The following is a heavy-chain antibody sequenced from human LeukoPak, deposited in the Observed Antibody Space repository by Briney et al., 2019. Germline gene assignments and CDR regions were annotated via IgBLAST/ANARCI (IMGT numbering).Heavy chain of an antibody. D-gene: IGHD1-26*01. CDR3: ASPVGAGSFDY. V-gene: IGHV4-39*01. CDR1: GGSISSSSYS. J-gene: IGHJ4*02. Sequence: SETLSLTCTVSGGSISSSSYSWGWIRQPPGKGLEWIGSIYYSGSTYYNPSLKSRVTISVDTSKNQFSLKLSSVTAADTAVYYCASPVGAGSFDYWGQGTLVTVSS. CDR2: IYYSGST.